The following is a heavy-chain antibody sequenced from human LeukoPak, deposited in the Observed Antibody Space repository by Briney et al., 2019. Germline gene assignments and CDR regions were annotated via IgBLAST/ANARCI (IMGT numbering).Heavy chain of an antibody. CDR3: ARLRATVVTLDAFDI. J-gene: IGHJ3*02. D-gene: IGHD4-23*01. Sequence: GESLKISCKGSGYSFTSYWIGWVRQMPGKGLEWMGIIYPGDSDTRYSPSFQGQVTISANKSISTAYLQWSSLKASDTAMYYCARLRATVVTLDAFDIWGQGTMVTVSS. CDR1: GYSFTSYW. CDR2: IYPGDSDT. V-gene: IGHV5-51*01.